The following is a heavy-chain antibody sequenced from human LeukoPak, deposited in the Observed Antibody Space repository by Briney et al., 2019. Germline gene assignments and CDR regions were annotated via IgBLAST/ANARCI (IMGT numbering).Heavy chain of an antibody. CDR2: IGEDGSEK. V-gene: IGHV3-7*01. D-gene: IGHD2-2*01. CDR1: GFTFSSYW. CDR3: ASSQGYCSSTSCRNYYMDV. J-gene: IGHJ6*03. Sequence: GGSLRLSCAASGFTFSSYWMTWVRQDPGKGLEWVANIGEDGSEKYYVDSVKGRFTISRDNAKNSLYLQMNSLRAEDTAVYYCASSQGYCSSTSCRNYYMDVWGKGTTGTVSS.